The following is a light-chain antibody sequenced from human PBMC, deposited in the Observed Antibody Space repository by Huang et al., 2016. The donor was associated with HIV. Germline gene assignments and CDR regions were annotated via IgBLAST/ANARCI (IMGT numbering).Light chain of an antibody. Sequence: DIVMTQSPLSLPVTPGEPASISCRSNQSLLHSNGYDYLDWYLQKPGHSPKLLIYLASKRASGVPDRFSGSGSGTEFTLQISRVEAEDVGVYYCMQALQTPSTFGQGTKLEIK. CDR2: LAS. J-gene: IGKJ2*01. CDR1: QSLLHSNGYDY. CDR3: MQALQTPST. V-gene: IGKV2-28*01.